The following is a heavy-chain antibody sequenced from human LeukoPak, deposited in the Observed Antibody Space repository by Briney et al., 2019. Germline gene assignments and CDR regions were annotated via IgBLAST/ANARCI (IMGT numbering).Heavy chain of an antibody. J-gene: IGHJ4*02. CDR1: GYSFTSYW. V-gene: IGHV5-10-1*01. CDR3: ARRHYGSGSFYY. D-gene: IGHD3-10*01. CDR2: IDPSDSYT. Sequence: GESLKISCKGSGYSFTSYWIGWVRQMPGKGLEWMGRIDPSDSYTNYSPSFQGHVTISADKSISTAYLQWSSLKASDTAMYYCARRHYGSGSFYYWGQGTLVTVSS.